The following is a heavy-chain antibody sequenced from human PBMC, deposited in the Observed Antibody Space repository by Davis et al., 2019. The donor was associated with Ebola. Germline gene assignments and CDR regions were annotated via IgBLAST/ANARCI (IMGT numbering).Heavy chain of an antibody. CDR1: GGSFSGYY. CDR3: ARRKLWFDY. V-gene: IGHV4-59*01. J-gene: IGHJ4*02. Sequence: SETLSLTCAVYGGSFSGYYCSWIRQHPGKGLEWIGYIYYSGSTNYNPSLKSRVTISVDTSKNQFSLKLSSVTAADTAEYYCARRKLWFDYWGQGTLVTVSS. CDR2: IYYSGST. D-gene: IGHD3-16*01.